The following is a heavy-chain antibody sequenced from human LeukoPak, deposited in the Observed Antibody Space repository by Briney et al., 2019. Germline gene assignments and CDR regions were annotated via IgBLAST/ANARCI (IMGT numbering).Heavy chain of an antibody. CDR2: ISHTGST. J-gene: IGHJ3*02. V-gene: IGHV4-34*01. D-gene: IGHD3-10*01. CDR1: GGSFSGYY. Sequence: PSETLSLTCGVYGGSFSGYYWTWIRQPPGKGLQWIGEISHTGSTNYTPSPKSRVTISVDTSKNQFSLRLSSVTAADTAVYYCARIQYKYYYGSTGPFDIWGQGTMVTVSS. CDR3: ARIQYKYYYGSTGPFDI.